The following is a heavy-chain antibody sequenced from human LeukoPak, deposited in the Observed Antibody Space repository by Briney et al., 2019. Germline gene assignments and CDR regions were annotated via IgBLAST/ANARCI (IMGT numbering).Heavy chain of an antibody. CDR3: ARGGSTHDY. J-gene: IGHJ4*02. Sequence: ASVKVSCKASGYTFTGYYMHWVRQAPGQGLEWMGWMNPNSGNTGYAQKFRGRVTMTRNTSISTAYMELSSLRSEDTAVYYCARGGSTHDYWGQGTLVTVSS. CDR1: GYTFTGYY. V-gene: IGHV1-8*02. D-gene: IGHD6-13*01. CDR2: MNPNSGNT.